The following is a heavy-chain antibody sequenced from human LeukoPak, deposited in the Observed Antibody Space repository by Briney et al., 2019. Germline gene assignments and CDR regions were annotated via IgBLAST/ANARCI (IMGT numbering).Heavy chain of an antibody. CDR1: GGSISNDDYY. CDR3: AREGYYYDSSGSAFDI. V-gene: IGHV4-30-4*01. J-gene: IGHJ3*02. D-gene: IGHD3-22*01. CDR2: IYYSGST. Sequence: SETLSLTCTVSGGSISNDDYYWSWIRQPPGKGLEWIGYIYYSGSTYYNASLKSRVSMSIDTSNNQFSLKLSSVTAADTAVYYCAREGYYYDSSGSAFDIWGQGTMVTVSS.